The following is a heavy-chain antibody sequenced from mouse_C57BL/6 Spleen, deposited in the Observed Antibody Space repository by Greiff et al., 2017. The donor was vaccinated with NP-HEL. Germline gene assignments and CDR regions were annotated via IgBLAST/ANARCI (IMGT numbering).Heavy chain of an antibody. V-gene: IGHV1-42*01. J-gene: IGHJ2*01. CDR2: INPSTGGT. CDR3: ARGYGNYVGYFDY. CDR1: GYSFTGHY. D-gene: IGHD2-1*01. Sequence: VQLQQSGPELVKPGASVKISCKASGYSFTGHYINWVKQSPEKSLEWIGEINPSTGGTTYNQKFKAKATLTVDKSSSTAYMQLKSLTSEDSAVYYCARGYGNYVGYFDYWGQGTTLTVSS.